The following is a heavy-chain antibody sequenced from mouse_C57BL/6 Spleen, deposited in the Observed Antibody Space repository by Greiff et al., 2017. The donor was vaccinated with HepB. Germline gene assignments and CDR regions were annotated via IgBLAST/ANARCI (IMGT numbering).Heavy chain of an antibody. CDR2: IHPSDSDT. J-gene: IGHJ2*01. D-gene: IGHD2-3*01. Sequence: QVQLQQPGAELVKPGASVKVSCKASGYTFTSYWMHWVKQRPGQGLEWIGRIHPSDSDTNYNQKFKGKATLTVDKSSSTAYMQLSSLTSEDSAVYYCAIGISGYDGYYGVYWGQGTTLTVSS. CDR1: GYTFTSYW. V-gene: IGHV1-74*01. CDR3: AIGISGYDGYYGVY.